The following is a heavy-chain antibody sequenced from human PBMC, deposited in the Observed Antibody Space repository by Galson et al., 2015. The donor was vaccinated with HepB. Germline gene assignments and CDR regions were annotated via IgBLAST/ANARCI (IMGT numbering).Heavy chain of an antibody. D-gene: IGHD3-22*01. J-gene: IGHJ4*02. CDR3: AKDRAVSMIVVQGYFDY. CDR1: GFTFSSYA. V-gene: IGHV3-23*01. Sequence: SLRLSCAASGFTFSSYAMSWVRQAPGKGLEWVSAISGSGGSTYYADSVKGRFTISRDNSKNTLYLQMNSLRAEDTAVYYCAKDRAVSMIVVQGYFDYWGQGTLVTVSS. CDR2: ISGSGGST.